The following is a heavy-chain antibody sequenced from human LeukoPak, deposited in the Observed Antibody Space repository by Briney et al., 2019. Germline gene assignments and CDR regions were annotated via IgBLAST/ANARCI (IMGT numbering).Heavy chain of an antibody. V-gene: IGHV3-11*01. CDR3: ARALAVAGDFDY. CDR2: MGDSGTPI. J-gene: IGHJ4*02. Sequence: PGGSLRLSCVASGFTFSDYHMSWIRQAPGKGLESISFMGDSGTPIYYADSVKGRFSISRDNANNSLYLQMNNLRAEDTAVYYCARALAVAGDFDYWGQGTLVTVSS. D-gene: IGHD6-19*01. CDR1: GFTFSDYH.